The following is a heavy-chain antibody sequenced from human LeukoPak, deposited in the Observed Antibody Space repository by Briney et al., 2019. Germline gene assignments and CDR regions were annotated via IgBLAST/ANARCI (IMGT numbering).Heavy chain of an antibody. J-gene: IGHJ6*02. D-gene: IGHD3-3*01. V-gene: IGHV3-7*01. CDR3: ARGEGGYDFWSGYLWSFVYYYYGMDV. Sequence: GGSLRLSCAASGFTFSSSAMSWVRQAPGKGLEWVANIKQDGSEKYYVDSVKGRFTISRDNAKNSLYLQMNSLRAEDTAVYYCARGEGGYDFWSGYLWSFVYYYYGMDVWGQGTTVTVSS. CDR1: GFTFSSSA. CDR2: IKQDGSEK.